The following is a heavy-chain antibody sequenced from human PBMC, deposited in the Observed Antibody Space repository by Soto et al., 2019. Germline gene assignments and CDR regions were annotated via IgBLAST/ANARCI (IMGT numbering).Heavy chain of an antibody. V-gene: IGHV3-23*01. D-gene: IGHD2-2*02. J-gene: IGHJ6*02. Sequence: PGGSLRLSCAASGFTFTNCAMTWVRQAPGKGPEWVSAISGSGTGTYYADSVKGRFTISRDNSKNTLYLQLDSLRAEDTAAYYCAKDSRGYCTSTSCYTEPYYFYGMDVWGQGTTVTVSS. CDR2: ISGSGTGT. CDR1: GFTFTNCA. CDR3: AKDSRGYCTSTSCYTEPYYFYGMDV.